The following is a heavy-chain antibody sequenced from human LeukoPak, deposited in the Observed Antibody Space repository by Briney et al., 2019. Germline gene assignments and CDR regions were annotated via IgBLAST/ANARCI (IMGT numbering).Heavy chain of an antibody. CDR3: ARWDYYGRGAFDI. CDR1: GFTFSSFA. D-gene: IGHD3-10*01. Sequence: GGSLRLSCAASGFTFSSFAMSWVRQAPGKGLEWVSALSGSGTNTYFADSVKGRFTISRDNSKNTLYLQMNSLRVEDTAVYCCARWDYYGRGAFDIWGQGTMVTVSS. J-gene: IGHJ3*02. CDR2: LSGSGTNT. V-gene: IGHV3-23*01.